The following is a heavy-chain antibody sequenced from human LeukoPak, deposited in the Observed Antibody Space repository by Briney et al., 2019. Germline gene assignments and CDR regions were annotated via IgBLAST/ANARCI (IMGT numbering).Heavy chain of an antibody. CDR1: GGTFSSYA. D-gene: IGHD2-2*01. Sequence: ASVKSSCKAFGGTFSSYAISWVRQAPGQGLEWMGGIIPIFGTAHYAQKIQGRVTITADESTSTAYMELSSLRSEHTGVYYCASSVSVVPAALDYWYFDLWGRGTLVTVSS. CDR3: ASSVSVVPAALDYWYFDL. CDR2: IIPIFGTA. V-gene: IGHV1-69*13. J-gene: IGHJ2*01.